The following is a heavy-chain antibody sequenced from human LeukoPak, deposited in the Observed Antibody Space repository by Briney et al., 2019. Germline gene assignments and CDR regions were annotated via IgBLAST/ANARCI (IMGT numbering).Heavy chain of an antibody. CDR2: TYYRSKWYN. CDR3: AGAGLGSKRYFDS. Sequence: SQTLSLTCAISGDSFSSKSAAWNWIRQSPSRGLEWLGRTYYRSKWYNDYAVSVKSRITIKPDTSKNQFSLQLNSVTPEDTAVYYCAGAGLGSKRYFDSWGQGTLVAVSS. D-gene: IGHD3-10*01. V-gene: IGHV6-1*01. J-gene: IGHJ4*02. CDR1: GDSFSSKSAA.